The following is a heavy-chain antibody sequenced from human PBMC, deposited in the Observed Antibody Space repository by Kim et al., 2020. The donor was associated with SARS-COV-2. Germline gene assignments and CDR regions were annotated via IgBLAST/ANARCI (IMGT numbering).Heavy chain of an antibody. J-gene: IGHJ4*02. CDR1: GFLFRNYG. Sequence: GGSLRLSCATSGFLFRNYGMHWVRQAPGKGLEWVAMIYYAGRTKYYGESVKGRFTISRDNVQSTVSLQMSSLTGEDTAVYHCARGRFSGHDVIDNWGQGTKVVV. V-gene: IGHV3-33*04. CDR3: ARGRFSGHDVIDN. D-gene: IGHD5-12*01. CDR2: IYYAGRTK.